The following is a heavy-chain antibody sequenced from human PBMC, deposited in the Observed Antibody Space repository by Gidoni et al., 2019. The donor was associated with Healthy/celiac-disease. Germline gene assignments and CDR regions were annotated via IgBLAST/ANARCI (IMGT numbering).Heavy chain of an antibody. V-gene: IGHV4-34*01. CDR2: INHSGST. CDR3: ARGMWDYYYGSGSYYNRVVLLGFDY. CDR1: GGSFRGYY. D-gene: IGHD3-10*01. J-gene: IGHJ4*02. Sequence: QVQLQQWGAGLLKPSEPLSLPCAVYGGSFRGYYWAWLRHPPGKGLEWIGEINHSGSTNYTPSLKSRVTISVDTAKNQFSLKLSSVTAADTAVYYCARGMWDYYYGSGSYYNRVVLLGFDYWGQGTLVTVSS.